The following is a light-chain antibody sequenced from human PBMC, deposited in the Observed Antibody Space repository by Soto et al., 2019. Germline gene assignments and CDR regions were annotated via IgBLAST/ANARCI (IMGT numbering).Light chain of an antibody. CDR2: GAS. CDR3: QQYNDWPLT. CDR1: QSVSLS. Sequence: DIVLTQSPPTLYASLGDSATLSCRASQSVSLSLAWYQMRPGQPPRLLIYGASTRATDIPARFSGSGSGTDFTLTISSLQSEDFAVCFCQQYNDWPLTFGQGTKVEIK. V-gene: IGKV3-15*01. J-gene: IGKJ1*01.